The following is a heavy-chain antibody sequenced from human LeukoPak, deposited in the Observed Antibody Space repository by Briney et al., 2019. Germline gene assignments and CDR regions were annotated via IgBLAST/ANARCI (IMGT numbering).Heavy chain of an antibody. Sequence: GSLRLSCAASGFTFSSYAMSWVRQAPGKGLEWISAIRGSGDDTYYVDSVKGRFTISRDNSKNTLYLQMNSLRAEDTAIYYCAKAHDDWNYVYFRHWGQGTPVTVSS. CDR3: AKAHDDWNYVYFRH. V-gene: IGHV3-23*01. CDR1: GFTFSSYA. CDR2: IRGSGDDT. D-gene: IGHD1-7*01. J-gene: IGHJ1*01.